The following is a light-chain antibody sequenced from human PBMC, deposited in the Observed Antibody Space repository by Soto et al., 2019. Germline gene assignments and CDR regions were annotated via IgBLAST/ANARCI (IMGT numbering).Light chain of an antibody. CDR1: QSVSSY. V-gene: IGKV3-11*01. CDR3: QHRSHWPPRIT. CDR2: DAS. J-gene: IGKJ5*01. Sequence: EIVLTQSPATLSLSPGERATLSCRASQSVSSYLAWYQQKPGQAPRLLIYDASNRATGIPARFSGSGSGTDFTLTITSLEPEDFAVYYCQHRSHWPPRITFGQGTRLEIK.